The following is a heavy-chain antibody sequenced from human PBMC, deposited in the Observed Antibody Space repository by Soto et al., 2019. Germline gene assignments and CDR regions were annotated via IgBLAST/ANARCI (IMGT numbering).Heavy chain of an antibody. J-gene: IGHJ4*02. V-gene: IGHV3-23*01. CDR1: GFTLGHSA. CDR2: MRCTGAAA. Sequence: GGSLRLSCAASGFTLGHSAMSWVRQAPAKGLEWVAAMRCTGAAAYYADSGKGRFTISRDNSRNTLFLQINSLQLDETAIYHCANPQEVVRGFDFWGLGTLVTVSS. CDR3: ANPQEVVRGFDF. D-gene: IGHD3-10*01.